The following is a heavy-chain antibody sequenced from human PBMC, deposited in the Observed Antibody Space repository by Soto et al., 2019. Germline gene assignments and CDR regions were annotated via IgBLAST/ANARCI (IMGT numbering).Heavy chain of an antibody. Sequence: KPGGSLRLSCATSGFTFSTYTMTWVRQAPGKGLEWVSSISPSSSYMNYADSVRGRFTISRDNSKNSVYLQMNSLRAEDTAVYYCARDRPSTNDFSMWPYWGQGTLVTVSS. CDR1: GFTFSTYT. D-gene: IGHD2-8*01. CDR2: ISPSSSYM. J-gene: IGHJ4*02. CDR3: ARDRPSTNDFSMWPY. V-gene: IGHV3-21*01.